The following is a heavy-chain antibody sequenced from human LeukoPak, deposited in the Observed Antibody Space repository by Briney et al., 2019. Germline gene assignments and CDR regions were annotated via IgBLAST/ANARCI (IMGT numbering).Heavy chain of an antibody. J-gene: IGHJ4*02. CDR3: ARSIAVAGYDYFDY. D-gene: IGHD6-19*01. Sequence: GGSLRLSCAASGFTFSSYSMNWARQAPGKGLEWVSSISSSSRYIYYADSVKGRFTISRDNAKNSLYLQMNSLRAEDTAVYYCARSIAVAGYDYFDYWGQGTLVTVSS. CDR2: ISSSSRYI. V-gene: IGHV3-21*01. CDR1: GFTFSSYS.